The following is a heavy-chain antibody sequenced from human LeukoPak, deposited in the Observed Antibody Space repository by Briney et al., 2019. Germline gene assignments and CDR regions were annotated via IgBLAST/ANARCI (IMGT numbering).Heavy chain of an antibody. V-gene: IGHV4-59*01. J-gene: IGHJ4*02. CDR2: IYYSGST. D-gene: IGHD1-1*01. Sequence: SETLSLTCTVSGGSISSYYWSWIRQPPGKGLEWIGYIYYSGSTNYNPSLKSRVTISVDTSKNQFSLKLSSVTAADTAVYYCAGLGTTGTTDFDHYWGQGTLVTVSS. CDR3: AGLGTTGTTDFDHY. CDR1: GGSISSYY.